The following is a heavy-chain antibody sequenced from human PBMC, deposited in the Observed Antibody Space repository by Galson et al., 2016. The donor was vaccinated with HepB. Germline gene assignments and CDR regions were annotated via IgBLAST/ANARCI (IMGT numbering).Heavy chain of an antibody. Sequence: SLRLSCAASGFTFRHYAMSWVRQAPGMGLEWVSAISGPGGPTYYADSVKGLFTVSRDISNNTLYLQMNSLRAEDTALYYCAKVGRSDAFAIWGQGTMVTVSS. CDR1: GFTFRHYA. J-gene: IGHJ3*02. V-gene: IGHV3-23*01. CDR3: AKVGRSDAFAI. CDR2: ISGPGGPT.